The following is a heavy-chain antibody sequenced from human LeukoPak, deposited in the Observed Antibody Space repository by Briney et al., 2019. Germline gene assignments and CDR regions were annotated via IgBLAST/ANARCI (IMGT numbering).Heavy chain of an antibody. D-gene: IGHD2-2*02. CDR2: INPNSGGT. V-gene: IGHV1-2*02. J-gene: IGHJ4*02. CDR1: GYTFTGYY. Sequence: ASVKVSCKASGYTFTGYYMHRVRQAPGQGLGWMGWINPNSGGTNYAQKFQGRVTMTRDTSISTAYMELSRLRSDDTAVYYCARVGCSSTSCYTPDYWGQGTLVTVSS. CDR3: ARVGCSSTSCYTPDY.